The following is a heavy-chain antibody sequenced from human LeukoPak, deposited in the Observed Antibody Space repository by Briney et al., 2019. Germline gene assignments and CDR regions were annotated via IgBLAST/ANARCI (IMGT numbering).Heavy chain of an antibody. CDR3: ANSRYDSSGYYGIIGY. D-gene: IGHD3-22*01. CDR1: GFTFSSYS. CDR2: ISRSNIYK. Sequence: GGSLRLSCAASGFTFSSYSMNWVRLAPGKGLEWVSSISRSNIYKYYADSVKGRFTISRDNAKNSLYLQMSSLRAEDTAVYYCANSRYDSSGYYGIIGYWGQGTLVTVSS. V-gene: IGHV3-21*01. J-gene: IGHJ4*02.